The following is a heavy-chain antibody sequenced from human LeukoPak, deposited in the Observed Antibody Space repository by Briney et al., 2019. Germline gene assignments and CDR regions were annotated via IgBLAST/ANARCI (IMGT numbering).Heavy chain of an antibody. V-gene: IGHV4-30-2*01. CDR2: IYHSGST. D-gene: IGHD3-3*01. J-gene: IGHJ6*03. CDR1: GGSISSGGYY. CDR3: ARDGVEARTYYYHMDG. Sequence: PSEALSLTCTVSGGSISSGGYYWSWIRQPPGKGLEWIGYIYHSGSTYYNPSLKSRVTISVDRSKNQFSLKLSSVTAADTAVYYCARDGVEARTYYYHMDGWGKGTTVTVSS.